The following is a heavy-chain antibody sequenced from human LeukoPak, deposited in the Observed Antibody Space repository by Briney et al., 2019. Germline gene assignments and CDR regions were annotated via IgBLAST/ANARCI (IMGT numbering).Heavy chain of an antibody. V-gene: IGHV3-23*01. D-gene: IGHD1-26*01. CDR2: ISGSGGST. J-gene: IGHJ3*02. CDR1: GFSFSSYA. CDR3: AKDRSGIYSQYYAFDI. Sequence: GGSLRLSCAASGFSFSSYAMSWVRQDPGKGLEWALVISGSGGSTYYTDSVKGRFTISRDNSKNTLYLQMKSLRAEDTAVYYCAKDRSGIYSQYYAFDIWGKGTMVTVSS.